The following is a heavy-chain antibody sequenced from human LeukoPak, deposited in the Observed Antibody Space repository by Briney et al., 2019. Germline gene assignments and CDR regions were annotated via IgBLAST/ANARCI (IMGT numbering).Heavy chain of an antibody. J-gene: IGHJ4*02. D-gene: IGHD4-17*01. V-gene: IGHV1-46*01. CDR2: ISPSGGST. CDR1: GYTFTSYY. Sequence: ASVKVSCKASGYTFTSYYIHWVRQAPGQGLEWMGIISPSGGSTSYAQKFQGRVTMTRDTSTSTVYMELRSLRSEDTAVYYCVRTYGDYPNYYFDYWGQGTLVTVS. CDR3: VRTYGDYPNYYFDY.